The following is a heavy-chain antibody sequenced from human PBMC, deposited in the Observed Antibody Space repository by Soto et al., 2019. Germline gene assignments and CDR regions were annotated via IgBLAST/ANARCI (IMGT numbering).Heavy chain of an antibody. J-gene: IGHJ3*02. Sequence: EVQLVESGGGLVQPGGSLRLSCAASGFTFSSYWMSWVRQAPGKGLEGVANIKQDGSEKYYVDSVKGRFTISRDNAKNSLYLQMNSLRAEDTAVYYCARDLAYCGGDCYRGRSHAFDIWGQGTMVTVSS. CDR2: IKQDGSEK. CDR3: ARDLAYCGGDCYRGRSHAFDI. V-gene: IGHV3-7*01. D-gene: IGHD2-21*02. CDR1: GFTFSSYW.